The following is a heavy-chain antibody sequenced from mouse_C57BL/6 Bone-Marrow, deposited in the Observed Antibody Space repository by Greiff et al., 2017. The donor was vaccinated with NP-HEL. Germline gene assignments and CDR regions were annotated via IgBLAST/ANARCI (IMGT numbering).Heavy chain of an antibody. CDR2: IYPGSGST. D-gene: IGHD6-1*01. CDR3: ARWNLPWFAY. Sequence: QVHVKQPGAELVKPGASVKMSCKASGYTFTSYWITWVKQRPGQGLEWIGDIYPGSGSTNYNEKFKSKATLTVDTSSSTAYMQLSSLTSEDSAVYYCARWNLPWFAYWGQGTLVTVSA. CDR1: GYTFTSYW. V-gene: IGHV1-55*01. J-gene: IGHJ3*01.